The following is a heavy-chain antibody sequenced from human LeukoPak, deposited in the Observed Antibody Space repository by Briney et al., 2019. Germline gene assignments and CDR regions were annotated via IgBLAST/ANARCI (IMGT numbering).Heavy chain of an antibody. CDR1: GGTFRSYA. D-gene: IGHD2-2*01. Sequence: SVKVSCKASGGTFRSYAISWVRQAPGQGLEWMGGIIPMFGTPNYAQKFQGRVRITADESTSTAYVELSSLRSEDTAVYYCAKTLGYCSTTGCYGAFDIWGQGTMVTVSS. CDR3: AKTLGYCSTTGCYGAFDI. V-gene: IGHV1-69*13. J-gene: IGHJ3*02. CDR2: IIPMFGTP.